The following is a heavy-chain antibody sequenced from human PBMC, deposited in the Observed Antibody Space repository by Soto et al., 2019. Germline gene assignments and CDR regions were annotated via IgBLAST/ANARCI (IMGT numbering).Heavy chain of an antibody. V-gene: IGHV5-51*06. CDR1: GYDFATFW. CDR3: AKNASSGWAHYYYYYGMDV. J-gene: IGHJ6*02. D-gene: IGHD6-19*01. Sequence: GESLKISCKASGYDFATFWIVWVRQVPGKGLEWMGVIYPDDSDVTYSPPFQGQVTISADKSTTTAYLHWRDLRASDTAIYYCAKNASSGWAHYYYYYGMDVWGQGTTVTVSS. CDR2: IYPDDSDV.